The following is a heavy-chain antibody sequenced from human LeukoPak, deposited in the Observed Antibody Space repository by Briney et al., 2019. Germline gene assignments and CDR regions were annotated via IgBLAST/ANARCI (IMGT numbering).Heavy chain of an antibody. CDR2: IYHSGST. CDR3: AREDCSSTSCSVDY. J-gene: IGHJ4*02. Sequence: KASETLSLTCAVSGGSISSGGYSWSWIRQPPGKGLERIGYIYHSGSTYYNPSLKSRVTISVDRSKNQFSLKLSSVTAADTAVYYCAREDCSSTSCSVDYWGQGTLVTVSS. D-gene: IGHD2-2*01. V-gene: IGHV4-30-2*01. CDR1: GGSISSGGYS.